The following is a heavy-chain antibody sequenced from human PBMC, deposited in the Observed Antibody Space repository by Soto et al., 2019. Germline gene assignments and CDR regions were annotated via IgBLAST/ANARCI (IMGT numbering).Heavy chain of an antibody. V-gene: IGHV3-48*03. Sequence: PGGSLRLSCAASGFTFSGYEMNWVRQAPGKGLEWVSYISSSGSRIYYADSVKGRFTISRDNARNSLYLQMSSLRAEDTAIYYCARDIVSFFDYWGQGTLVTVSS. CDR1: GFTFSGYE. J-gene: IGHJ4*02. D-gene: IGHD3-16*02. CDR3: ARDIVSFFDY. CDR2: ISSSGSRI.